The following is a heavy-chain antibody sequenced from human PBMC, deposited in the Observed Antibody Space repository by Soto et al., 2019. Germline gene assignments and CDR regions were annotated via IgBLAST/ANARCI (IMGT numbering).Heavy chain of an antibody. V-gene: IGHV1-69*13. CDR3: ARDHGDYVFDY. J-gene: IGHJ4*02. CDR2: IIPIFGTA. CDR1: GGTFSSYA. Sequence: SVKVSWKASGGTFSSYAISWGRQAPGQGLEWMGGIIPIFGTANYAQKFQGRVTITADDSTSTAYMELSSLRSEDTAVYYCARDHGDYVFDYWGQGTLVTVS. D-gene: IGHD4-17*01.